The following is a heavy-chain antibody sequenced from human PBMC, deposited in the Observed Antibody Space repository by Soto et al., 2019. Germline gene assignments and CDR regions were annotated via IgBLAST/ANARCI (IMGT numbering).Heavy chain of an antibody. Sequence: KTSETLSLTCAVYGGSFSGYYWSWIRQPPGKGLEWIGEINHSGSTNYNPSLKSRVTISVDTSKNQFSLKLSSVTAADTAVYYCARALIVDTKLRFDPWGQGTLVTVSS. CDR3: ARALIVDTKLRFDP. J-gene: IGHJ5*02. V-gene: IGHV4-34*01. CDR1: GGSFSGYY. D-gene: IGHD5-12*01. CDR2: INHSGST.